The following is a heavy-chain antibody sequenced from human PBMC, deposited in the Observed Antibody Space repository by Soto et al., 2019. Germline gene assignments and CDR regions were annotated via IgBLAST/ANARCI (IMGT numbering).Heavy chain of an antibody. CDR1: GGSVSSGTYY. CDR2: IYYSGST. CDR3: SRRRGPGLYYGTDV. Sequence: QVQLQESGPGLVKPSETLSLTCTVSGGSVSSGTYYWIWIRQPPGKGLEWIGYIYYSGSTNYNPSLKSRVTISVDTSKNQFSLKLNSVTAADTAVYYCSRRRGPGLYYGTDVWGQGTTVTVSS. V-gene: IGHV4-61*01. J-gene: IGHJ6*02.